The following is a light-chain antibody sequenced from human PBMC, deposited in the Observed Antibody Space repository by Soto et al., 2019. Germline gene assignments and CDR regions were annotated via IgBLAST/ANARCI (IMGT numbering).Light chain of an antibody. CDR3: SSYTSSSTRV. J-gene: IGLJ3*02. CDR2: EVS. Sequence: SALTQPASVSGSPGQSITISCTGTSSDVGGYNYVSWYQQHPGKAPKLMIYEVSNRPSGVSNRFSGSKSGNMASLTISGLQAEDEADYYCSSYTSSSTRVFGGGTKLTVL. V-gene: IGLV2-14*01. CDR1: SSDVGGYNY.